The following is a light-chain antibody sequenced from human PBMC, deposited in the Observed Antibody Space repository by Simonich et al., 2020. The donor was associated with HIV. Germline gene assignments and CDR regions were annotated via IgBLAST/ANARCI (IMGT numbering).Light chain of an antibody. CDR1: SSDGGGYNY. V-gene: IGLV2-11*01. CDR3: SSYTSSNTWV. J-gene: IGLJ3*02. CDR2: DVS. Sequence: QSALTQPRSVSGSPGQSVTISCTGTSSDGGGYNYVSWYQQHPGKAPKLMIYDVSNRPSGVSNRFSGSKSGNTASLTISGLQAEDEADYYCSSYTSSNTWVFGGGTKLTVL.